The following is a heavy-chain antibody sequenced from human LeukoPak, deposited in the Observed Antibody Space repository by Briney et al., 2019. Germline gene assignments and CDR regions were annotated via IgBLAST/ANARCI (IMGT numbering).Heavy chain of an antibody. J-gene: IGHJ4*02. D-gene: IGHD3-10*01. CDR3: VQPHPLYGAGCFAF. CDR1: GGSIRSYF. V-gene: IGHV4-59*08. CDR2: IHHSGTT. Sequence: WETLSRTCTVSGGSIRSYFWRWVRQAPGKGLEWVGHIHHSGTTTYNPSLRSRVAISLDTSNSQLSLQVNSVPAAHTAVYICVQPHPLYGAGCFAFGGQGNLVIVSS.